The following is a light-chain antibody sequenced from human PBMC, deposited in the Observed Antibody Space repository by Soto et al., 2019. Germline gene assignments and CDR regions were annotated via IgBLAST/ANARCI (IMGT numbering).Light chain of an antibody. J-gene: IGLJ2*01. CDR3: SSYTSRSTLV. V-gene: IGLV2-14*01. Sequence: QSVLTQPASVSGSPGQSITISCTGTSSDVGGYTKVSWFQQHPGKAPRLLIYEVSDRPSGVSNRFSGSKSGNTASLTISGLQAVDEADYYCSSYTSRSTLVFGGGTKLTVL. CDR1: SSDVGGYTK. CDR2: EVS.